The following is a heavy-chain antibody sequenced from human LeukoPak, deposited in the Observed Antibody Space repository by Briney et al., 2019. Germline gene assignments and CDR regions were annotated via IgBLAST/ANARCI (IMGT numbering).Heavy chain of an antibody. Sequence: GGSLRLSCAASGFTFSSYAMTWVRQAPGKGLEWVSAISGSGGSTYYADSVKARFTISRDNSKNTLYLQMNSLRAEDGAVYYCANYPERGCPIYWGQGTLVTVSS. D-gene: IGHD3-22*01. CDR2: ISGSGGST. V-gene: IGHV3-23*01. CDR1: GFTFSSYA. CDR3: ANYPERGCPIY. J-gene: IGHJ4*02.